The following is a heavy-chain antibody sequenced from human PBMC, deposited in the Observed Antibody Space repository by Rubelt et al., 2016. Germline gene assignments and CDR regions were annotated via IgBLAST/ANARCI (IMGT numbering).Heavy chain of an antibody. J-gene: IGHJ4*02. CDR1: RYSISSGYY. D-gene: IGHD1-26*01. V-gene: IGHV4-38-2*02. CDR2: INHSGST. Sequence: QVQLQESGPGLVKPSETLSLTCTVSRYSISSGYYWGWIRQPPGKGLEWIGEINHSGSTKYNPSLKSRVIISLDASKNQCSLKLSSVTAADTAVYYCARVEWELQPEMYYFHYWGQGTLVTVSS. CDR3: ARVEWELQPEMYYFHY.